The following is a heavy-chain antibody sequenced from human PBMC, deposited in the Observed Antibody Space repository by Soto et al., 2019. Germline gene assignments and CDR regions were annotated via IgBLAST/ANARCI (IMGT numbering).Heavy chain of an antibody. CDR3: AGWDGYADL. Sequence: XGSLRLSCAACGFTFSYYSMAGVRQTPEKGLEWVSGMSIGDAKTFYIDSVRGRFTVSRDSVKNTVDLQMNSLRAEDTALYYCAGWDGYADLWGQGTLVTVSS. V-gene: IGHV3-23*01. J-gene: IGHJ4*02. D-gene: IGHD5-12*01. CDR1: GFTFSYYS. CDR2: MSIGDAKT.